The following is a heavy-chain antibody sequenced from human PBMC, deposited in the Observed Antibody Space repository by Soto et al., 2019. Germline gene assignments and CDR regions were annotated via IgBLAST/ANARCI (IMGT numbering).Heavy chain of an antibody. CDR1: GLTFSSYG. CDR2: IWDDGSNK. V-gene: IGHV3-33*01. D-gene: IGHD3-22*01. J-gene: IGHJ4*02. Sequence: GSLRLSCAASGLTFSSYGMHWVRQAPGKGLEWVAVIWDDGSNKYYADSVKGRFTISRDNSKNTLYLQMTGLRAEDTAVYYCARGTFYYDSSGHYAPEYWGQGTLVTVSS. CDR3: ARGTFYYDSSGHYAPEY.